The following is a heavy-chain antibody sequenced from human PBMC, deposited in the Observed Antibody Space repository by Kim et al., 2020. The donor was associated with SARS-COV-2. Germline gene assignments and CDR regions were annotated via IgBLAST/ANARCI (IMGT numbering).Heavy chain of an antibody. CDR2: ST. CDR3: ARIAAAGPLDY. Sequence: STYYADSVKGRFTIAKDIPKNTVYLQMNSLRAEDTAGYYCARIAAAGPLDYWGQGTRVTVSS. D-gene: IGHD6-13*01. V-gene: IGHV3-66*01. J-gene: IGHJ4*02.